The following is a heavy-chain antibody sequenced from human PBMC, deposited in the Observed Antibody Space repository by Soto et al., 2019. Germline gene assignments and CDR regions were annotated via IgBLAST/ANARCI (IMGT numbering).Heavy chain of an antibody. CDR2: INHSGST. J-gene: IGHJ6*02. Sequence: PSETLSLTCAAYGGSFSGYYWSWIRQPPGKGLEWIGEINHSGSTNYNPSLKSRVTISVDTSKNQFSLNLSSVTAADTAVYYCATDRLMPNADTARHYFGLDVWGQGTTVTVSS. V-gene: IGHV4-34*01. D-gene: IGHD2-8*01. CDR1: GGSFSGYY. CDR3: ATDRLMPNADTARHYFGLDV.